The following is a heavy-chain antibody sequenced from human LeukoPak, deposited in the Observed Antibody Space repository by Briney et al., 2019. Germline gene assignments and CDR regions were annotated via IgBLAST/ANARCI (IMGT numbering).Heavy chain of an antibody. Sequence: GASVKVSCKASGGTFSSYTISWVRQAPGQGLEWMGGIIPIFGTANYAQKFQGRVTITTDESTSTAYMELSSLRSEDTAVYYCARGAFEYSYGDYYYYYMDVWGKGTTVTVSS. CDR2: IIPIFGTA. CDR3: ARGAFEYSYGDYYYYYMDV. V-gene: IGHV1-69*05. J-gene: IGHJ6*03. CDR1: GGTFSSYT. D-gene: IGHD5-18*01.